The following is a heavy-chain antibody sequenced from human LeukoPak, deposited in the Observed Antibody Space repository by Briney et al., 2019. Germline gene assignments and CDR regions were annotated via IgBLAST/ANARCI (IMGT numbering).Heavy chain of an antibody. CDR3: GGGFGEPPPLYYYYGMDV. CDR2: IYYSGST. D-gene: IGHD3-10*01. V-gene: IGHV4-61*01. J-gene: IGHJ6*02. CDR1: GGSVSSGSYY. Sequence: SETLSLTCTVSGGSVSSGSYYWSWIRQPPGKGLEWIGYIYYSGSTNYNPSLKSRVTISVDTSKNQFSLKLSSVTAADPAVYFCGGGFGEPPPLYYYYGMDVWGQGTTVTVSS.